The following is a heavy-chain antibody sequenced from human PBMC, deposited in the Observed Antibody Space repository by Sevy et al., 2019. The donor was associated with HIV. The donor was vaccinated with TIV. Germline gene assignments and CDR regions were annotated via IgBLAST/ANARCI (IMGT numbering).Heavy chain of an antibody. CDR1: GGSISSSSYY. J-gene: IGHJ4*02. D-gene: IGHD3-22*01. V-gene: IGHV4-39*01. CDR3: ARHYYDSSGYYESQTYYFDY. CDR2: IYYSGST. Sequence: SETLSLTCTVSGGSISSSSYYWGWIRQPPGKGLEWIGSIYYSGSTYCNPSLKSRVTISVDTSKNQFSLKLSSVTAADTAVYYCARHYYDSSGYYESQTYYFDYWGQGTLVTVSS.